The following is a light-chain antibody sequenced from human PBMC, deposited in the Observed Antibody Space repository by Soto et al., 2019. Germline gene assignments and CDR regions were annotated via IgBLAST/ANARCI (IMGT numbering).Light chain of an antibody. V-gene: IGKV3-20*01. CDR2: GAS. J-gene: IGKJ1*01. Sequence: EIVLTQSPGTLSLSPGERATLSCRASQSVSSSYLAWYQQKPGQAPRLLIYGASSRATGIPDRFSGSGSGTDFTLTISRLEPEDFAVYYCQQYGSSPPRVAFDQGTKVEIK. CDR3: QQYGSSPPRVA. CDR1: QSVSSSY.